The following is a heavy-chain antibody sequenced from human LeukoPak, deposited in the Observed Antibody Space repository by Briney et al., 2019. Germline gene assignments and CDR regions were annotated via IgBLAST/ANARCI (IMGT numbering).Heavy chain of an antibody. Sequence: PGGSLRLSCAASGFTFSSYGMHWVRQAPGKGLEWVAVISYDGSNKYYADSVKGRFTISRDNSKNTLYLQMNSLRAEDTAVYYCVKARLRGHSSGPYYWGQGTLVTVSS. CDR3: VKARLRGHSSGPYY. CDR2: ISYDGSNK. CDR1: GFTFSSYG. D-gene: IGHD6-19*01. J-gene: IGHJ4*02. V-gene: IGHV3-30*18.